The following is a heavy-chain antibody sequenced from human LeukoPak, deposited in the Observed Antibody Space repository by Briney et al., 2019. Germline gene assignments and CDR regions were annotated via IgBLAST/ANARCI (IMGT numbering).Heavy chain of an antibody. CDR2: IYPVDSDT. CDR3: ARRGIHYDSSGYYLGPHAFDI. J-gene: IGHJ3*02. CDR1: GYSLTSYW. V-gene: IGHV5-51*01. D-gene: IGHD3-22*01. Sequence: GESLKISCMGTGYSLTSYWRGWVRQMPGKGLDCMGIIYPVDSDTRYSPSFQGQVTISAHTSISTPYLQWRSLEVTEPAIYYCARRGIHYDSSGYYLGPHAFDIWGQETKVTVSS.